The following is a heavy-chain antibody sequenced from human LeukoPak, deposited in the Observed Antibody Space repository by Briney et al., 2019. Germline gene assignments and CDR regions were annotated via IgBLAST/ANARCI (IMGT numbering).Heavy chain of an antibody. CDR2: INPSGGST. D-gene: IGHD3-9*01. V-gene: IGHV1-46*01. CDR3: ASGYYDILTGVRN. CDR1: GYTFTSYY. J-gene: IGHJ4*02. Sequence: ASVKVSCKASGYTFTSYYMHWVRQAPGQGLEWMGIINPSGGSTSYAQKFQGRVTMTRDMSTSTVYMELSSLRSKDTAVYYCASGYYDILTGVRNWGQGTLVTVSS.